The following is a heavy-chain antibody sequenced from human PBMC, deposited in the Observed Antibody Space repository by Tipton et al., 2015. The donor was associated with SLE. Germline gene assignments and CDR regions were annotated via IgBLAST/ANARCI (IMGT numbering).Heavy chain of an antibody. J-gene: IGHJ3*02. V-gene: IGHV4-59*01. CDR3: ASAGHMTRGVRNPFDM. CDR1: SGSISSYY. D-gene: IGHD3-10*01. Sequence: LRLSCTVSSGSISSYYWGWIRQPPGKGLEWIGYIYYSGSPNYNPSLKSRVTMSLDTSKNQFSLKLSSVTAADTAVYYCASAGHMTRGVRNPFDMWGQGTMVTVSS. CDR2: IYYSGSP.